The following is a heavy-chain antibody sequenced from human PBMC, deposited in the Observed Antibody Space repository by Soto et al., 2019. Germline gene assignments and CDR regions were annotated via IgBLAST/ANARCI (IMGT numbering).Heavy chain of an antibody. CDR1: GYTLTELS. CDR2: FDPEDCET. CDR3: ATRGYYDSSGYYYFDY. D-gene: IGHD3-22*01. Sequence: ASVKVSCKVSGYTLTELSMHWVRQAPGKGLEWMGGFDPEDCETIYAQKFQGRVTMTEDTSTDTAYMELSSLRSEDTAVFYCATRGYYDSSGYYYFDYWGQGTLVTVSS. J-gene: IGHJ4*02. V-gene: IGHV1-24*01.